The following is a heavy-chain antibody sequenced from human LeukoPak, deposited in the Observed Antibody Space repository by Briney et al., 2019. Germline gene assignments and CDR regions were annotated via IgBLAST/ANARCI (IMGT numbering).Heavy chain of an antibody. V-gene: IGHV7-4-1*02. Sequence: ASVKVSCKASGYTFTSYAMNWVRQAPGQGLEWMGWINTNTGNPTYAQGFTGRFVFSLDTSVSTAYLQISSLKAEDTAVCYCARDTIAVAGTSSDYWGQGTLVTVSS. D-gene: IGHD6-19*01. CDR2: INTNTGNP. CDR3: ARDTIAVAGTSSDY. J-gene: IGHJ4*02. CDR1: GYTFTSYA.